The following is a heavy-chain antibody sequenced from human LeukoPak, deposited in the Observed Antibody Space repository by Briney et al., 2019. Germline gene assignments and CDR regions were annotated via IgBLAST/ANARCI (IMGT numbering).Heavy chain of an antibody. V-gene: IGHV3-53*01. CDR3: ANVDWNIYYYYMDV. CDR2: IYSGGNT. D-gene: IGHD1/OR15-1a*01. CDR1: GLTVSSNC. Sequence: GGSLRLPCAASGLTVSSNCMSWVRQAPGKGLEWVSFIYSGGNTYYADSVKGRFTISRDNSKNTVHLQMNSLRAEDTAVYYCANVDWNIYYYYMDVWGKGTTVTVSS. J-gene: IGHJ6*03.